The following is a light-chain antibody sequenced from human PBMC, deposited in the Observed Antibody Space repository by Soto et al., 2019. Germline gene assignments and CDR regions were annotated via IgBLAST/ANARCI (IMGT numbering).Light chain of an antibody. J-gene: IGLJ2*01. CDR2: GNS. CDR3: QSYDSSLSVV. V-gene: IGLV1-40*01. CDR1: SSNIGAGYD. Sequence: QSVLTQPPSVSGAPGQRVTISCTGSSSNIGAGYDVHWYQQLPGTAPKLLIYGNSNRPSGVPDRFSGSKSGTSASLAITGLHAEDEADYYCQSYDSSLSVVFGGGTKLNVL.